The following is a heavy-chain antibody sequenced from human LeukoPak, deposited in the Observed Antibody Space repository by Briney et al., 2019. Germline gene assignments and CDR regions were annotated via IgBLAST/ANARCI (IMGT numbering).Heavy chain of an antibody. D-gene: IGHD3-16*01. V-gene: IGHV4-4*07. J-gene: IGHJ6*03. Sequence: SETLSLTCTVSGGSISSYYWSWIRQPAGKGLEWIGRIYTSGSTNYNPSLKSRVTMSVDTSKSQFSLKLRSVTAADTAVYYCARSITSYYYYYMDVWGKGTTVTVSS. CDR2: IYTSGST. CDR3: ARSITSYYYYYMDV. CDR1: GGSISSYY.